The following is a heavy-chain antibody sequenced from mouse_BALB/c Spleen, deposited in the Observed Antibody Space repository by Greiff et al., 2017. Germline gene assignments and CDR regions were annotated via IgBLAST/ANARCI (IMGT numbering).Heavy chain of an antibody. J-gene: IGHJ4*01. CDR2: ISSGSSTI. Sequence: EVKLVASGGGLVQPGGSRKLSCAASGFTFSSFGMHWVRQAPEKGLEWVAYISSGSSTIYYADTVKGRFTISRDNPKNTLFLQMTSLRSEDTAMYYCARVTTAGYYAMDYWGQGTSVTVSS. V-gene: IGHV5-17*02. CDR3: ARVTTAGYYAMDY. D-gene: IGHD1-2*01. CDR1: GFTFSSFG.